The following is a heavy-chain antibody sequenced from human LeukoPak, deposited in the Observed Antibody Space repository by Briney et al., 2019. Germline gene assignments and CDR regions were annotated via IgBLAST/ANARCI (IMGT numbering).Heavy chain of an antibody. CDR1: GYTLTELS. CDR3: ATDPRGLWVATLDY. J-gene: IGHJ4*02. V-gene: IGHV1-24*01. Sequence: ASVKVSCMVSGYTLTELSMHWVRQARGKGVEGMGGFDPEDGETIYAQKFQGRVTMTEDTSTDTAYMELSSLRSEDTAVYCCATDPRGLWVATLDYWGQGTLVTVSS. D-gene: IGHD5-12*01. CDR2: FDPEDGET.